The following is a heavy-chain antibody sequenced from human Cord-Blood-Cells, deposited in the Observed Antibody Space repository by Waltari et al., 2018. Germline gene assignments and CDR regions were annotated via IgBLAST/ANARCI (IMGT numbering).Heavy chain of an antibody. CDR3: ARVRGWGSWVDY. J-gene: IGHJ4*02. V-gene: IGHV4-61*01. D-gene: IGHD2-21*01. CDR1: GGSVDSGSYY. Sequence: VQLQESGPGRLKPSETLSVTCTVSGGSVDSGSYYGSWIRQPPGKGLEWIGYIYYSGSTNYNPPLKSRVTISVDTSKNQFSLKLSSVTAADTAVYYCARVRGWGSWVDYWGQGTLVTVSS. CDR2: IYYSGST.